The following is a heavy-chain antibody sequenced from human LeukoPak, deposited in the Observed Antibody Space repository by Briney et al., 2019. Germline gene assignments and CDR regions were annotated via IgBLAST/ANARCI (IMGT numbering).Heavy chain of an antibody. CDR2: INSDGSDT. V-gene: IGHV3-74*01. Sequence: GGSLRLSCATSGFTFSSYWMYWVRQAPGKGLVWVSRINSDGSDTSYADSVKGRFTISRDNAKNSLYLQMNSLRAEDTAVYYCAREGRLLWFGELSDYYYGMDVWGQGTTVTVSS. CDR3: AREGRLLWFGELSDYYYGMDV. J-gene: IGHJ6*02. D-gene: IGHD3-10*01. CDR1: GFTFSSYW.